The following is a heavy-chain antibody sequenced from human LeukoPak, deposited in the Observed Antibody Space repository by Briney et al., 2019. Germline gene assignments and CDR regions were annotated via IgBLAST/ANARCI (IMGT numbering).Heavy chain of an antibody. CDR1: GFTFSSYA. Sequence: AGGSLRLSCAASGFTFSSYAMSWVRQAPGKGLEWVSAISGSGGSTYYADSVKGRFTISRDNSKNRLYLQMNSLRAEDTAVYYCAKDITVYQLLSHGIAAGEDYWGQGTLVTVSS. V-gene: IGHV3-23*01. CDR2: ISGSGGST. J-gene: IGHJ4*02. CDR3: AKDITVYQLLSHGIAAGEDY. D-gene: IGHD2-2*01.